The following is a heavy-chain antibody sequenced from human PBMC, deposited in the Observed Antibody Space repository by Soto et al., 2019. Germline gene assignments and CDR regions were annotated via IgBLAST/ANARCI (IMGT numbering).Heavy chain of an antibody. CDR3: ARIPRITIFGVVPYFDY. Sequence: SLTCTVSGGSISSGGYYWSWIRQHPGKGLEWIGYIYYSGSTYYNPSLKSRVTISVDTSKNQFSLKLSSVTAADTAVYYCARIPRITIFGVVPYFDYWGQGTLVTVSS. CDR2: IYYSGST. CDR1: GGSISSGGYY. J-gene: IGHJ4*02. V-gene: IGHV4-31*03. D-gene: IGHD3-3*01.